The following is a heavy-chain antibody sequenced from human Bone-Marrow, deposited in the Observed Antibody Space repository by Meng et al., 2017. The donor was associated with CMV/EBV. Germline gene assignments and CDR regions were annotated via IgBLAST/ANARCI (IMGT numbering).Heavy chain of an antibody. J-gene: IGHJ4*02. Sequence: GESLKISCAASGFTFSSYAMHWVRQAPGKGLEWVANIKQDGTEKYYVDSVKGRFTISRDNAKNSLYLQMNSLRAEDTAVYYCRVPGALDYWGQGTLVTVSS. CDR1: GFTFSSYA. V-gene: IGHV3-7*01. D-gene: IGHD2-2*01. CDR3: RVPGALDY. CDR2: IKQDGTEK.